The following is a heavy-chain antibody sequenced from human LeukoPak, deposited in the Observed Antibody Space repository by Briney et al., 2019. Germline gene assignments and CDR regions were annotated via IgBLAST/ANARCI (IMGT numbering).Heavy chain of an antibody. J-gene: IGHJ3*02. CDR3: ARERMVRAVINLVAFDI. CDR2: IIPILGIA. Sequence: ASVKVSCKASGGTFSSYAISWVRQAPGQGLEWMGRIIPILGIANYAQKFQGRVTIKSTSTAYMELSSLRSEDTAVYYCARERMVRAVINLVAFDISGQGTMVTVSS. CDR1: GGTFSSYA. V-gene: IGHV1-69*04. D-gene: IGHD3-10*01.